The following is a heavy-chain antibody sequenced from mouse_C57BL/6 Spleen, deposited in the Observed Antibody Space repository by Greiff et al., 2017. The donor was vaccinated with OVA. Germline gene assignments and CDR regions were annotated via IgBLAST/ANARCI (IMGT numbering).Heavy chain of an antibody. CDR2: IYPGDGDT. CDR1: GYAFSSSW. Sequence: QVQLQQSGPELVKPGASVKISCKASGYAFSSSWMNWVKQRPGKGLEWIGRIYPGDGDTNYNGKSKGKATLTADKSSSTAYMQLSSLTSEDSAVYFCARGWDEAWVSYRGQGTLVTVSA. J-gene: IGHJ3*01. V-gene: IGHV1-82*01. D-gene: IGHD4-1*01. CDR3: ARGWDEAWVSY.